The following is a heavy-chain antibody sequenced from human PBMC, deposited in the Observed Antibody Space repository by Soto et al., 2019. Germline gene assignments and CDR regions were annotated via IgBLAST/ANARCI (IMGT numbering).Heavy chain of an antibody. V-gene: IGHV3-66*01. CDR2: IYSGGST. D-gene: IGHD5-12*01. Sequence: DVQLVESGGGLVRPGGSLRLSCAASGFTVSTNYMSWVRQAPGKGLEWVSVIYSGGSTYYADSVKGRFTISRDYSKNTLYLQMNSLRDEDTAVYYCARGGPPGHFDYWGQGTLVTVSS. CDR1: GFTVSTNY. CDR3: ARGGPPGHFDY. J-gene: IGHJ4*02.